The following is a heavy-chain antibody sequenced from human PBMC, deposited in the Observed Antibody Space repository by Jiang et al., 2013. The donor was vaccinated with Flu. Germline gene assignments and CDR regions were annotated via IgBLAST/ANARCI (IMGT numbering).Heavy chain of an antibody. CDR1: GFTVSSNY. V-gene: IGHV3-53*01. J-gene: IGHJ6*02. D-gene: IGHD5-18*01. CDR3: ARDRFIPRGYSYGSAGVVYYYGMDV. Sequence: GGSLRLSCAASGFTVSSNYMSWVRQAPGKGLEWVSVIYSGGSTYYADSVKGRFTISRDNSKNTLYLQMNSLRAEDTAVYYCARDRFIPRGYSYGSAGVVYYYGMDVWGQGTTVTVSS. CDR2: IYSGGST.